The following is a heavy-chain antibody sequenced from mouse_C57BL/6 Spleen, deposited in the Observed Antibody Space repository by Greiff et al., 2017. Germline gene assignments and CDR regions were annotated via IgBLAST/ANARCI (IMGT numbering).Heavy chain of an antibody. CDR1: GYTFTSYW. CDR2: IYPSDSET. CDR3: ARGDGYDYGGYYAMDY. Sequence: QVQLQQPGAELVRPGSSVKLSCKASGYTFTSYWMDWVKQRPGQGLEWIGNIYPSDSETHYNQKFKDKATLTVDKSSSTAYMQLSSLTSEDSAVXYCARGDGYDYGGYYAMDYWGQGTSVTVSS. J-gene: IGHJ4*01. D-gene: IGHD2-4*01. V-gene: IGHV1-61*01.